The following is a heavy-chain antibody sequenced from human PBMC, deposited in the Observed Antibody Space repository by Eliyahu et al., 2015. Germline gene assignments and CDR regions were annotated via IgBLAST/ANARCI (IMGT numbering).Heavy chain of an antibody. Sequence: QVQLVQSGAEVKKPGASVKVSCKASGYPFTXYXXHWVRXAPGQGPEWRGWINPNSGGTSYSQKFQGRVTMTRDTSVNTAYIELSRLRSDDTAMYFCARALGHCRGRNCYSGDSGMDVWGQGTTVTVSS. CDR2: INPNSGGT. CDR1: GYPFTXYX. V-gene: IGHV1-2*02. J-gene: IGHJ6*02. CDR3: ARALGHCRGRNCYSGDSGMDV. D-gene: IGHD2-15*01.